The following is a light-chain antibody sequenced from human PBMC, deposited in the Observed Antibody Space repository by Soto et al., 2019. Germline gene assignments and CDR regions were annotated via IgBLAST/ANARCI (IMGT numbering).Light chain of an antibody. J-gene: IGKJ1*01. CDR2: GAS. Sequence: EIVLTQSPGTLSLSPGERATLSCRASQSVSSSYLAWFQQKPGQGPRLLIYGASSRATGIPDRFSGSGSGTDFTLTISRLEPEDFAVYYCQKYGSSPWTFGQGTKGEIK. V-gene: IGKV3-20*01. CDR1: QSVSSSY. CDR3: QKYGSSPWT.